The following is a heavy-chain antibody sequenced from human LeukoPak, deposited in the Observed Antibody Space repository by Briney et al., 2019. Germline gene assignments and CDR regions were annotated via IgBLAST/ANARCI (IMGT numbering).Heavy chain of an antibody. CDR1: GYSISSGYY. CDR3: ARDTFPAVAGTDYCGMDV. Sequence: SETLSLTCTVSGYSISSGYYWGWIRQPPGKGLEWIGSIYHSGSTYYNPSLKSRVTISVDTSKNQFSLKLSSVTAADTAVYYCARDTFPAVAGTDYCGMDVWGQGTTVTVSS. J-gene: IGHJ6*02. CDR2: IYHSGST. V-gene: IGHV4-38-2*02. D-gene: IGHD6-19*01.